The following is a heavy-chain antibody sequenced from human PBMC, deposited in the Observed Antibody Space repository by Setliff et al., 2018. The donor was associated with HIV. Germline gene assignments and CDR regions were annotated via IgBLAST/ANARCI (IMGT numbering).Heavy chain of an antibody. CDR3: ARGRGSSAWFDP. J-gene: IGHJ5*02. Sequence: ASVKVSCKTSGYTFTGHDIDWVRQAPGQGLEWMGWMNPKSGNTGYARKFQGRVTMTRDTSIDTAYMELTSLTSEDTAVYYCARGRGSSAWFDPWGQGTLVTVSS. CDR1: GYTFTGHD. D-gene: IGHD3-10*01. V-gene: IGHV1-8*02. CDR2: MNPKSGNT.